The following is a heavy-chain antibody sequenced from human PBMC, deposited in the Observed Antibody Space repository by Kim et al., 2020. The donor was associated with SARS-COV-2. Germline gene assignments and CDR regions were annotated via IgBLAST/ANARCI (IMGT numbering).Heavy chain of an antibody. CDR1: GGSISSSFNY. J-gene: IGHJ4*02. CDR2: VYHSGST. Sequence: SETLSLTCTVSGGSISSSFNYWGWIRQPPGKGLEGIGSVYHSGSTYDSPSLKSRVTVSVDTSKNEFSLKVTSVTAADTAVYFCARLPHDSSGYVDSWGQGILVTVSS. V-gene: IGHV4-39*01. CDR3: ARLPHDSSGYVDS. D-gene: IGHD3-22*01.